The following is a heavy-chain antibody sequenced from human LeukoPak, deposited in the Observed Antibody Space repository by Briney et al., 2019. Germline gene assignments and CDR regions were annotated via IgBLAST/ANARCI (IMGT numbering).Heavy chain of an antibody. D-gene: IGHD6-6*01. CDR3: ARTYSSSSASDY. V-gene: IGHV5-51*01. CDR1: GYSFTTYW. J-gene: IGHJ4*02. Sequence: GESLKISCKASGYSFTTYWIGWVRQMPGKGLEWIGIIYPGDSDTTYSPSFQGQVTISADKSISTAYLQWSSLKASDTAIYYCARTYSSSSASDYWGQGTLVTVSS. CDR2: IYPGDSDT.